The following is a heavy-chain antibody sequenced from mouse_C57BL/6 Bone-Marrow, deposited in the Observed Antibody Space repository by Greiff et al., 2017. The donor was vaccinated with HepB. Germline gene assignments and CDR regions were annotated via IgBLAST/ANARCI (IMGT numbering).Heavy chain of an antibody. CDR2: IYYSGTI. V-gene: IGHV3-5*01. J-gene: IGHJ1*03. CDR3: ARDCCESGYFDV. CDR1: GIYIKTGNYR. Sequence: EVKLVESGPGLVKPSQTVFLTCTVTGIYIKTGNYRWSWNRQFPGNKLEWIGYIYYSGTITYNTSLTSRTTITRDTPKNQFFLEMNSLTAEDTATYYCARDCCESGYFDVWGTGTTVTVSS.